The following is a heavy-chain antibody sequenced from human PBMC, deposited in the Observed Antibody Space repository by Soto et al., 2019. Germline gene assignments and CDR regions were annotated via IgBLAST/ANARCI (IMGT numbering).Heavy chain of an antibody. Sequence: SETLSLTCTVSGGSISSTYYYWGWIRQPPGKGLEWIGFIFYSGSTNYNPSLKSRVTISVDTAKNQFSLKLSSVTAADTAVYYCAKNWNWGSLVHWGQGTLVTVSS. V-gene: IGHV4-61*05. CDR1: GGSISSTYYY. CDR2: IFYSGST. CDR3: AKNWNWGSLVH. D-gene: IGHD7-27*01. J-gene: IGHJ4*02.